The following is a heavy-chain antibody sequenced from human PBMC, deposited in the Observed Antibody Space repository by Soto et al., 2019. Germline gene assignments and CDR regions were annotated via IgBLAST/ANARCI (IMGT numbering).Heavy chain of an antibody. J-gene: IGHJ4*02. CDR3: VRVLFFYPMTAPEV. Sequence: GGSLRLSCAVSGFPFSSYEMNWVRQAPGKGLEWIAHITNSGSDMNYADSVKGPFTISRDNSNSSVFLQMNSLRVEDTSIYYCVRVLFFYPMTAPEVWGQGTLVTVSS. CDR2: ITNSGSDM. V-gene: IGHV3-48*03. CDR1: GFPFSSYE. D-gene: IGHD2-21*02.